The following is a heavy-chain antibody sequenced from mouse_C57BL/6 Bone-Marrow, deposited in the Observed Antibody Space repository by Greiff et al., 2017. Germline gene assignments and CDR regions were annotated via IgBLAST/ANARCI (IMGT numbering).Heavy chain of an antibody. V-gene: IGHV8-8*01. CDR3: ARDYGNLRDWYFDV. CDR2: IWWDDDK. CDR1: GFSLSTFGMG. Sequence: QVTLKESGPGILQPSQTLSLTCSFSGFSLSTFGMGVGWIRPPSGKGLEWLAHIWWDDDKYYNPALKSRLPISKDTSKNQVCLKIANVDTADTATYDRARDYGNLRDWYFDVWGTGTTVTVSS. J-gene: IGHJ1*03. D-gene: IGHD2-1*01.